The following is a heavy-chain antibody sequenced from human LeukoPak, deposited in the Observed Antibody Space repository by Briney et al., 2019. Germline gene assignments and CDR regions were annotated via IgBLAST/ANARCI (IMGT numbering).Heavy chain of an antibody. J-gene: IGHJ6*02. V-gene: IGHV3-48*02. CDR2: ISGSSRTI. CDR3: AIRGYYDTTYAYDYHAMDV. CDR1: GFTFSSYS. D-gene: IGHD3-22*01. Sequence: GGSLRLSCAASGFTFSSYSMHWVRQAPGKGLEWVSYISGSSRTIYYADSVKGRFTISRDNAKNSLHLQINSLRDEDTAVYYCAIRGYYDTTYAYDYHAMDVWGQGXAVTVSS.